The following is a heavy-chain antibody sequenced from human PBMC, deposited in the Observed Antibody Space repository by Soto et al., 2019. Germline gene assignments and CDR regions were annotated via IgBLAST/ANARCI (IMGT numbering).Heavy chain of an antibody. CDR1: GASISSTYW. D-gene: IGHD4-4*01. J-gene: IGHJ4*02. CDR2: ISHSGST. V-gene: IGHV4-4*02. Sequence: PSETLSVTCSVSGASISSTYWWSWVRQAPGKGLQWIGEISHSGSTNYSPSFKSRGTISLDKSKNHFSLRLTSLTAADTAIYYCARSKVTEDYNVVDFFGQGHRGTV. CDR3: ARSKVTEDYNVVDF.